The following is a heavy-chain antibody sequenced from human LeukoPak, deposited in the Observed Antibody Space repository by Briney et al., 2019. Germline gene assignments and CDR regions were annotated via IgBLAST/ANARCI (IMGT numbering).Heavy chain of an antibody. CDR2: IYYSGST. Sequence: MASETLTLTCTVSGGSISSYYWSWIRQPPGKGLEWIGYIYYSGSTNYNPSLKSRVTISVDTSKNQFSLKLSSVTAADTAVYYCARESTQTWWYFDLWGRGTLVTVSS. J-gene: IGHJ2*01. CDR1: GGSISSYY. CDR3: ARESTQTWWYFDL. V-gene: IGHV4-59*12.